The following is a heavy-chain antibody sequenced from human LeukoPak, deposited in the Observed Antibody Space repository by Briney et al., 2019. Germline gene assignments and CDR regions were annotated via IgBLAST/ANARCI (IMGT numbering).Heavy chain of an antibody. D-gene: IGHD3-22*01. Sequence: SVKVSCKASGGTFSSYAISWVRQAPGQGLEWMGGIIPIFGTANYAQKLQGRVTITADESTSTAYMELSSLRSEDTAVYYCARDLLGLPKRDYYDSSGYPFDPWGQGTLVTVSS. CDR1: GGTFSSYA. J-gene: IGHJ5*02. CDR2: IIPIFGTA. CDR3: ARDLLGLPKRDYYDSSGYPFDP. V-gene: IGHV1-69*13.